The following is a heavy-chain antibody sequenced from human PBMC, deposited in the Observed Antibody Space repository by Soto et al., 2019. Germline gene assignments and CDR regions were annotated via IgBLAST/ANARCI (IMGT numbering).Heavy chain of an antibody. J-gene: IGHJ6*02. CDR2: TRNKANSYTT. CDR1: GFTFSDHY. V-gene: IGHV3-72*01. Sequence: GSLRLSCAASGFTFSDHYMDWVRQAPGKGLEWVGRTRNKANSYTTEYAASVKGRFTISRDDSKNSLYLQMNSLKTEDTAVYYCARVSGYSYGYFYYYGMDVWGQGTTVTVSS. D-gene: IGHD5-18*01. CDR3: ARVSGYSYGYFYYYGMDV.